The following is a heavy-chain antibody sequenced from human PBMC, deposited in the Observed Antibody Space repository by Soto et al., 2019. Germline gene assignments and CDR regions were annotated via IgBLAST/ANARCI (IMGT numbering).Heavy chain of an antibody. D-gene: IGHD6-19*01. CDR2: INPYNGKT. CDR3: ARGSDSLGW. V-gene: IGHV1-18*01. CDR1: GYTFTSYG. Sequence: QVQLVQSGAEVKKPGASVKVSCKASGYTFTSYGITWVRQAPGQGLERMGWINPYNGKTNYGQKFQGRVSMTTDTSTSAAHMEVRSLRSGRPAIYYCARGSDSLGWWGQGTLVTVSS. J-gene: IGHJ4*02.